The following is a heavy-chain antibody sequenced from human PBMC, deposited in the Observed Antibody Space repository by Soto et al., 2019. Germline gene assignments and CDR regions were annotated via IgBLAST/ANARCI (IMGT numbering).Heavy chain of an antibody. J-gene: IGHJ6*02. CDR3: ARDTAYYDLRLVV. CDR1: GFTVSSNY. Sequence: EVQLVESGGGLVQPGGSLRLSCAASGFTVSSNYMSWVSQAPGKGLESVSLIYSGGSTYYADSVKGRFTISRDNSKNTQYIQMNSLRAEDTAVYYCARDTAYYDLRLVVLGPGTTVTVS. V-gene: IGHV3-66*01. D-gene: IGHD3-3*01. CDR2: IYSGGST.